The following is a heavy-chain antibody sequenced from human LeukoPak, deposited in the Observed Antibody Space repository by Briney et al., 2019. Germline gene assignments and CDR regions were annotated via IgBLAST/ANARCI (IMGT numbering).Heavy chain of an antibody. D-gene: IGHD5-18*01. CDR3: AREGYSYGYEDY. CDR2: INSDGSST. V-gene: IGHV3-74*01. Sequence: GGSLRLSCAASGFTFSSYWMHWVRQAPGKGLVWVSRINSDGSSTSYADSVKGRFTISRDSAKNTLYLQMNSLRAEDTAVYYCAREGYSYGYEDYWGQGTLVTVSS. CDR1: GFTFSSYW. J-gene: IGHJ4*02.